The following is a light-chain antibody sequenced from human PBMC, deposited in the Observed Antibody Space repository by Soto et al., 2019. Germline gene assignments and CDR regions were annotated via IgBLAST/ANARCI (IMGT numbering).Light chain of an antibody. CDR2: DAS. CDR3: QQRSNCPTIT. CDR1: QSVSRY. V-gene: IGKV3-11*01. J-gene: IGKJ1*01. Sequence: EIVLTQSPATLSLSPGERATLSCMASQSVSRYLAWYQQKPGQAPRLXIYDASNRAPGMPARCIGSGSGADFSLTISSLEPEDFAAYYCQQRSNCPTITFGQGTKVDI.